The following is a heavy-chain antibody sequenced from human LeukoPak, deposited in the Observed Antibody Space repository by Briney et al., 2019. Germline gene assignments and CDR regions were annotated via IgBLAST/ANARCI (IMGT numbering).Heavy chain of an antibody. CDR3: AKDGGLDSGSYYY. V-gene: IGHV3-48*03. CDR2: ISSSGSTI. D-gene: IGHD1-26*01. CDR1: GFTFSSYE. Sequence: GGSLRLSCAASGFTFSSYEMNWVRQAPGKGLEWVSYISSSGSTIYYADSVKGRFTISRDNAKNSLYLQMNSLRAEDTAVYYCAKDGGLDSGSYYYWGQGTLVTVSS. J-gene: IGHJ4*02.